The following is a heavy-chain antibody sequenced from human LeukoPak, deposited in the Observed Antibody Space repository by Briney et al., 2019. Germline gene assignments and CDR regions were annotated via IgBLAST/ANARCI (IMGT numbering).Heavy chain of an antibody. CDR1: GFTLSDYW. V-gene: IGHV3-74*01. J-gene: IGHJ5*02. Sequence: QSGGSLTLSCAASGFTLSDYWMYWVRQAPGKGLVWVSRSSPDESVTTYADSVKGRFIISRDIAKNTFYLHMHSLRAEDAVVYYCARGLRASDLWGQGTLVTVSS. CDR3: ARGLRASDL. CDR2: SSPDESVT. D-gene: IGHD5/OR15-5a*01.